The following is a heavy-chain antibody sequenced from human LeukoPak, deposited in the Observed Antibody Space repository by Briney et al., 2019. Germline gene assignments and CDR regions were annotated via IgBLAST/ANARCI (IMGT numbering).Heavy chain of an antibody. D-gene: IGHD1-26*01. CDR1: GGTFSSYA. CDR2: IIPIFDTT. Sequence: SVKVSCKASGGTFSSYAISWVRQAPGQGLEWMGGIIPIFDTTNYAQKFQGRVTITADESTSTAYMELSSLRSEDTAVYYCARVYDGSYYFDYWGQGTLVTVSS. CDR3: ARVYDGSYYFDY. J-gene: IGHJ4*02. V-gene: IGHV1-69*13.